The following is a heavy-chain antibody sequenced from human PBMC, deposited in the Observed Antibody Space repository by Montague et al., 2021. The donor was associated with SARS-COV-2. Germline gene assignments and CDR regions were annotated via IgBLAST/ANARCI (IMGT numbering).Heavy chain of an antibody. D-gene: IGHD2-15*01. J-gene: IGHJ4*02. V-gene: IGHV4-34*01. CDR3: ASPVSSSWHRFEY. CDR1: GGWYTGYS. Sequence: SETLSLTCAGDGGWYTGYSWNRIRQTPGKELARIGAAKHPGGTNYNPSLKSRVTISIDMSKNQFSLNLESVTAADTAVYYCASPVSSSWHRFEYWGQGTLVTVSS. CDR2: AKHPGGT.